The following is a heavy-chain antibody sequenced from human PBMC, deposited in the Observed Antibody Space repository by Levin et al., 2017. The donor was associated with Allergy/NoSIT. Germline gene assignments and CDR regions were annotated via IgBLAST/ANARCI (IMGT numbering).Heavy chain of an antibody. J-gene: IGHJ6*02. CDR1: GGTFSSYA. V-gene: IGHV1-69*13. CDR2: IIPIFGTA. CDR3: ARDKPSTGAHGYSSGWYGWDGPPYYDDGMDV. Sequence: ASVKVSCKASGGTFSSYAISWVRQAPGQGLEWMGGIIPIFGTANYAQKFQGRVTITADESTSTAYMELSSLRSEDTAVYYCARDKPSTGAHGYSSGWYGWDGPPYYDDGMDVWGQGTTVTVSS. D-gene: IGHD6-19*01.